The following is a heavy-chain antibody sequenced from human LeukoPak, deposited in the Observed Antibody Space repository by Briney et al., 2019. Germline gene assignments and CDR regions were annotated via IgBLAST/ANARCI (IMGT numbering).Heavy chain of an antibody. J-gene: IGHJ3*02. V-gene: IGHV4-61*08. Sequence: PSETLSLTCTVSGGSISSGDYYWSWIRQPPGKGLEWIGYIYYSGSTNYNPSLKSRVTMSVDTSKNQFSLKLSSVIAADTAVYYCARDPQWLDAFDIWGQGTMVTVSS. CDR1: GGSISSGDYY. D-gene: IGHD6-19*01. CDR3: ARDPQWLDAFDI. CDR2: IYYSGST.